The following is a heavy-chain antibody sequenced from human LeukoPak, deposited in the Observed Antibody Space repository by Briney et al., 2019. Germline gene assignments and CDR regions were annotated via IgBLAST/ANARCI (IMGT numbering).Heavy chain of an antibody. CDR2: IYHSGST. D-gene: IGHD4-23*01. V-gene: IGHV4-59*01. CDR3: ARRWGKGAFDI. J-gene: IGHJ3*02. CDR1: GGSISTYY. Sequence: SETLSLTCTVSGGSISTYYWTWIRQPPGKGLEWIGYIYHSGSTYYNPSLKSRVTISVDRSKNQFSLKLSSVTAADTAVYYCARRWGKGAFDIWGQGTMVTVSS.